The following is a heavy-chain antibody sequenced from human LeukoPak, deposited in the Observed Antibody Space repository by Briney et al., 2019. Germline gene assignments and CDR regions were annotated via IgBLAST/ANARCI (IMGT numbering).Heavy chain of an antibody. V-gene: IGHV3-30*04. CDR3: AREVYSYALDALDL. CDR2: ISMDGIQE. Sequence: GRSLRLSGAASGFRFNNYAMHWVRQPPGTGLEWVAVISMDGIQEYYADSVKGRFSISRDNSKNTLYLQMNSLRSEDTAVYYCAREVYSYALDALDLWGQGTMVTVSS. J-gene: IGHJ3*01. CDR1: GFRFNNYA. D-gene: IGHD5-18*01.